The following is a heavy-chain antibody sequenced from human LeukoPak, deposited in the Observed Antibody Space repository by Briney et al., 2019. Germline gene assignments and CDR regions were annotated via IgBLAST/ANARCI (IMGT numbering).Heavy chain of an antibody. CDR2: INHSGST. Sequence: SETLSLTCAVYGGSFSGYYWSWIRQPPGKGPEWIGEINHSGSTNYNPSLKSRVTISVDTSKNQFSLKLSSVTAADTAVYYCARGEVGAAMALDYWGQGTLVTVSS. CDR1: GGSFSGYY. CDR3: ARGEVGAAMALDY. J-gene: IGHJ4*02. D-gene: IGHD5-18*01. V-gene: IGHV4-34*01.